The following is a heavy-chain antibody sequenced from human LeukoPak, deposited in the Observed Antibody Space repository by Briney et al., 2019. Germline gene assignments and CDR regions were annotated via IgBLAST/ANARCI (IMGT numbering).Heavy chain of an antibody. CDR3: ARVCEGTIFGVVTYYYYGMDV. CDR2: ISAYNGNT. CDR1: GYTFTSYG. V-gene: IGHV1-18*01. D-gene: IGHD3-3*01. Sequence: ASVTVSFSASGYTFTSYGISWVRQAPGQGLEWMGWISAYNGNTNYAQKLQGRVTMTTDTSTSTAYMELRSLRSDDTAVYYCARVCEGTIFGVVTYYYYGMDVWGQGTTVTVSS. J-gene: IGHJ6*02.